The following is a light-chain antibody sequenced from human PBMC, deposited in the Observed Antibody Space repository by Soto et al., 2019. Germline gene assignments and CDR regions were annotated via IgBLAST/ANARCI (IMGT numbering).Light chain of an antibody. J-gene: IGKJ5*01. Sequence: DIQMTQSPSSLSASVGDRVTIICRASQSISSYLNWYQQKPGKAPKLLIYAASSLQSGVPSRFSGSGSGTDFTLTIGSLQPEDFATYYCQQYYTTSFTCGQGTLLVSK. CDR2: AAS. V-gene: IGKV1-39*01. CDR3: QQYYTTSFT. CDR1: QSISSY.